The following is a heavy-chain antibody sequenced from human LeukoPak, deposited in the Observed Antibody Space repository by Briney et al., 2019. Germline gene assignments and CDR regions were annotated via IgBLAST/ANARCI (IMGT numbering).Heavy chain of an antibody. Sequence: PSETLSLTCEVSGGSFTASYWSWIRQPPGKGLEWIGEINHSGSTNYNPSLESRVTISVDTSKNHVSLNLTSVTAADTAVYYCVRPESAGTKYRFDYWGQGALVTVSS. V-gene: IGHV4-34*01. CDR1: GGSFTASY. J-gene: IGHJ4*02. D-gene: IGHD1-1*01. CDR3: VRPESAGTKYRFDY. CDR2: INHSGST.